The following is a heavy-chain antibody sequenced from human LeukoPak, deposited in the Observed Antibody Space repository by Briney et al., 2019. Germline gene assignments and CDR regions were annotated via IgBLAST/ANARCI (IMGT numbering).Heavy chain of an antibody. CDR1: GGSISSNNYY. J-gene: IGHJ5*02. CDR3: ARGLPKNDYGDYGGTWFDP. D-gene: IGHD4-17*01. Sequence: SETLSLTCTISGGSISSNNYYWAWIRQPPGKGLEWIGSIYYSGNTYYSPSLRSRVTISVDTSKNQFSLKLSSVTAADTAVYYCARGLPKNDYGDYGGTWFDPWGQGILVTVSS. CDR2: IYYSGNT. V-gene: IGHV4-39*07.